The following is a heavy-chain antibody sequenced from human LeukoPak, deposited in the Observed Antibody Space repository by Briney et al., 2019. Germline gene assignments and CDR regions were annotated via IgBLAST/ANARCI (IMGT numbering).Heavy chain of an antibody. D-gene: IGHD5-18*01. CDR1: GGSISSYY. J-gene: IGHJ3*02. V-gene: IGHV4-59*01. CDR3: ARSGGYSYGDAFDI. Sequence: SGTLSLTCTVSGGSISSYYWSWIRQPPGKGLEWIGYIYYSGSTNYNPSLKSRVTISVDTSKNQFSLKLSSVTAADTAVYYCARSGGYSYGDAFDIWGQGTMVTVSS. CDR2: IYYSGST.